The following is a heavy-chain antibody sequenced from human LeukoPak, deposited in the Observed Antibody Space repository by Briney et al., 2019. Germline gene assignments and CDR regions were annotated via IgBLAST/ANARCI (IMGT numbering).Heavy chain of an antibody. CDR1: GFTFSSYW. CDR2: IKQDGSEK. CDR3: ARPHRWFWYYFDY. V-gene: IGHV3-7*01. D-gene: IGHD2-15*01. J-gene: IGHJ4*02. Sequence: SGGSLRLSCAASGFTFSSYWMSWVRQAPGKGLEWVANIKQDGSEKYYVDSVKGRFTISRDNAKNSLYLQMNSLRAEDTTVYYCARPHRWFWYYFDYWGQGTLVTVSS.